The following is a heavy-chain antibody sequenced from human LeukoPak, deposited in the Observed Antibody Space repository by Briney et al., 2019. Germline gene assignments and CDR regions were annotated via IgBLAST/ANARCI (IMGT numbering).Heavy chain of an antibody. Sequence: GGSLRLSCAASGFTFSSYGMHWVRQAPGKGLEWVAVISYDGSNKYYADSVKGRFTISRDNSKNTLYLQMNSLRAEDTAVYYCAKDGSDCSSPSCYWLGDFDYWGQGTLVTVSS. CDR3: AKDGSDCSSPSCYWLGDFDY. J-gene: IGHJ4*02. D-gene: IGHD2-2*01. V-gene: IGHV3-30*18. CDR1: GFTFSSYG. CDR2: ISYDGSNK.